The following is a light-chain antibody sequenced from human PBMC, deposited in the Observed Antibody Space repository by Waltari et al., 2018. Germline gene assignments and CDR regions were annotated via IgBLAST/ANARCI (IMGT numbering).Light chain of an antibody. Sequence: QSVFTQPPTVSATPGQKVTISCSVGTSNIENYYVSWYQHLPGAAPKLLIYDNDKRPSVIPDRFSASKSGTSATLGSTGLHIGDEADYYCATWDNSLTYVVFGGGTKLTVL. CDR1: TSNIENYY. CDR2: DND. V-gene: IGLV1-51*01. CDR3: ATWDNSLTYVV. J-gene: IGLJ2*01.